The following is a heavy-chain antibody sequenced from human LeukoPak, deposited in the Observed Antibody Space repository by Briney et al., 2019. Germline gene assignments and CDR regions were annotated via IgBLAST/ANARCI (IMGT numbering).Heavy chain of an antibody. V-gene: IGHV1-18*01. CDR1: GYTFTSYG. D-gene: IGHD6-13*01. CDR2: ISAYNGNT. Sequence: GASVTVSCKASGYTFTSYGISWVRQAPGQGLEWMGWISAYNGNTNYAQKLQGRVTMTTDTSTSTAYMELRSLRSDDTAVYYCARVIRGIAAAGFDYWGQGALVTVSS. J-gene: IGHJ4*02. CDR3: ARVIRGIAAAGFDY.